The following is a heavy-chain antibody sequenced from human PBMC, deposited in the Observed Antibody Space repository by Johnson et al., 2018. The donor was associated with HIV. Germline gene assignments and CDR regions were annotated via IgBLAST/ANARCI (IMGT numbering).Heavy chain of an antibody. V-gene: IGHV3-11*04. D-gene: IGHD3-10*01. CDR2: ITSSGATK. CDR1: GFTFSDYY. J-gene: IGHJ3*02. Sequence: QVQLVESGGGLVMPGGSLRVSCAASGFTFSDYYMAWFRQTPGKGLEWVSYITSSGATKYYADYVKGRFAISRDNTENLVYLQMNILSAEDTAVYYCARAPEVRGVDAFDIWGQGTVVTVSS. CDR3: ARAPEVRGVDAFDI.